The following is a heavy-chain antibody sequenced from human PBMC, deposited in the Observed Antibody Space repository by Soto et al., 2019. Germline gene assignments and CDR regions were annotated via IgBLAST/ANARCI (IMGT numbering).Heavy chain of an antibody. Sequence: GESLKISCKGSGYSFTSYWIGWVRQMPGKGLEWMGIIYPGDSDTRYSPSFQGQVTISADKSISTAYLQWSSLKASDTAMYYCARREYYDSSGYYLGAFDIWGQGTMVTVSS. D-gene: IGHD3-22*01. CDR3: ARREYYDSSGYYLGAFDI. CDR2: IYPGDSDT. J-gene: IGHJ3*02. CDR1: GYSFTSYW. V-gene: IGHV5-51*01.